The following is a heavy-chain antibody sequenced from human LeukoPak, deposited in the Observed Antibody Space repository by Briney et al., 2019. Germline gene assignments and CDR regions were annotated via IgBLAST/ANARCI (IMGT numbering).Heavy chain of an antibody. D-gene: IGHD3-10*01. J-gene: IGHJ5*02. CDR2: IYPGDSDT. CDR1: GYSFTSYW. Sequence: GESLKISCKGSGYSFTSYWIGWVRHMPGKGLGWVGIIYPGDSDTRYSPSFQGQVTISADKSISTAYLQWSSLKASDTAMYYCARGGYYYGSGSYYNSGERFDPWGQGTLVTVSS. CDR3: ARGGYYYGSGSYYNSGERFDP. V-gene: IGHV5-51*01.